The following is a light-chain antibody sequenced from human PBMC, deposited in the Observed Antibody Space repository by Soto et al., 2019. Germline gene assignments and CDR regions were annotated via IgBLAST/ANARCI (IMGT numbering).Light chain of an antibody. CDR1: QSVSSSY. J-gene: IGKJ1*01. V-gene: IGKV3-20*01. CDR2: GAS. Sequence: EVVLKQSPGTLSLSTGERATLSCRASQSVSSSYLAWYQQKPGQAPRLLIYGASSRATGIPDRFSGSGSGTDFTLTISRLEPEDFAVYYCQQYGSSSTFGQVTMVDI. CDR3: QQYGSSST.